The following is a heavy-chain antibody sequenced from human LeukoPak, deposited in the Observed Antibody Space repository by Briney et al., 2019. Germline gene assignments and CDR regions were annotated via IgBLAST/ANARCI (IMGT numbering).Heavy chain of an antibody. CDR1: GFTFSSYE. J-gene: IGHJ4*02. Sequence: GGSLRLSCAASGFTFSSYELNWVRQAPGKGLEWVSYITTSGSTIYYADSVKGRFTISRENAMNSLYLQMNSLRAEGTAVYYCVRDYRGFDYWGQGTLVTVSS. CDR2: ITTSGSTI. CDR3: VRDYRGFDY. D-gene: IGHD1-26*01. V-gene: IGHV3-48*03.